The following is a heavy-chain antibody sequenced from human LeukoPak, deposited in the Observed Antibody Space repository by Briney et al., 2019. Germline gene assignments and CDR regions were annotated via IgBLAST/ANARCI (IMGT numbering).Heavy chain of an antibody. V-gene: IGHV3-30*02. Sequence: GGSLRLSCAASGFTFSSYAMSWVRQAPGKGLEWVAFIRYDGSNKYYADSVKGRFTISRDNSKNTLYLQMNSLRAEDTAVYYCAKDGLELYDFWSGYGHDAFDIWGQGTMVTVSS. CDR1: GFTFSSYA. D-gene: IGHD3-3*01. J-gene: IGHJ3*02. CDR3: AKDGLELYDFWSGYGHDAFDI. CDR2: IRYDGSNK.